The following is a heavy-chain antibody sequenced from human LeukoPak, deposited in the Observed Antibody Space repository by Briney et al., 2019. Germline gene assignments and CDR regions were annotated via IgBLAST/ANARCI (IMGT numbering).Heavy chain of an antibody. V-gene: IGHV4-39*07. CDR3: ARESQAVRGFDP. D-gene: IGHD6-25*01. CDR2: IYYSGST. J-gene: IGHJ5*02. Sequence: PSETLSLTCTVSGGSISSSSYYWGWIRQPPGKGLEWIGSIYYSGSTYYNPSLKSRVTISVDTSKNQFSLKLSSVTAADTAVYYCARESQAVRGFDPWGQGTLVTVSS. CDR1: GGSISSSSYY.